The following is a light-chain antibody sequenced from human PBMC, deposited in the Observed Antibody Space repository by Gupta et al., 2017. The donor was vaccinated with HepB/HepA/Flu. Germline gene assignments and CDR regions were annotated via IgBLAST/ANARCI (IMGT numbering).Light chain of an antibody. Sequence: SYVLTQPPPVSVARGKTASITCGGNNMGSKSVHWYQQKPGQAPVLVIYYDSDRPSGIPERFSGSNSGNTATLTISRVEAGDEADYYCQVWDSSSDHVVFGGGTKLTVL. J-gene: IGLJ2*01. CDR3: QVWDSSSDHVV. CDR2: YDS. V-gene: IGLV3-21*04. CDR1: NMGSKS.